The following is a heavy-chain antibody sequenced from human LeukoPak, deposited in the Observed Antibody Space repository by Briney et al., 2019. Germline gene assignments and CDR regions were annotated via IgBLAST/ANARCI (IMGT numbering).Heavy chain of an antibody. Sequence: GGSLRLSCAASGFTFSDYYMSWIRQAPGKGLEWVANISSSGSTIYYADSVKGRFTISRDNAKNSLYLQMNSLRAEDTAVYYCASSYYGSGNFDYWGQGTLVTVSS. CDR1: GFTFSDYY. CDR2: ISSSGSTI. CDR3: ASSYYGSGNFDY. V-gene: IGHV3-11*01. J-gene: IGHJ4*02. D-gene: IGHD3-10*01.